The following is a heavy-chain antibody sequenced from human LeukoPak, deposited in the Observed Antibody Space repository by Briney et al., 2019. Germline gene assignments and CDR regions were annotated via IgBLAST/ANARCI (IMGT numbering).Heavy chain of an antibody. D-gene: IGHD3-22*01. CDR1: GGTFSSYA. J-gene: IGHJ4*02. CDR2: IIPIFGTA. Sequence: SVKVSCKASGGTFSSYAISWVRQAPGQGLEWMGGIIPIFGTANYAQKFQGRVTITADESTSTAYMELSSLRSEDTAVYYCARGGYYYDSSGYSHLPDYWGQGTLVTVSA. CDR3: ARGGYYYDSSGYSHLPDY. V-gene: IGHV1-69*13.